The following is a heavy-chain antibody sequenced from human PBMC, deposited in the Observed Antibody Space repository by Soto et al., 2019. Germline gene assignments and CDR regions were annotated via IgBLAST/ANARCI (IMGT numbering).Heavy chain of an antibody. D-gene: IGHD1-1*01. CDR3: AREKVGTTFFDN. CDR1: GVAISRGYY. J-gene: IGHJ4*02. V-gene: IGHV4-38-2*02. CDR2: IYPSVSS. Sequence: SETLSLTCSVSGVAISRGYYWSWVRQPPGKGLEWIGSIYPSVSSYHNPSLATRLRLSIDTSKNQFTLNLTSVTAADTALYFCAREKVGTTFFDNWGQGIQVTVSS.